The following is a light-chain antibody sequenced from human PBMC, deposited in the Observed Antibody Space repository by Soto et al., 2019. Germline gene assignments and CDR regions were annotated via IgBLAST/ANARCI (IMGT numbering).Light chain of an antibody. J-gene: IGLJ2*01. CDR2: EGS. V-gene: IGLV2-23*01. CDR1: SSDVGSYNL. CDR3: CSYAGSSTPGV. Sequence: QSVLTQPASVSGSPGQSITISCTGTSSDVGSYNLVSWYQQHPGKAPKLMIYEGSKWPSGVSNRFSGSKSGNTASLTISGLQAEDEADYYCCSYAGSSTPGVFGGGTKLTVL.